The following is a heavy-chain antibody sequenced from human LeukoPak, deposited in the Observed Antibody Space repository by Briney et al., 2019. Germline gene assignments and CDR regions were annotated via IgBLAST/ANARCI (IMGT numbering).Heavy chain of an antibody. Sequence: GGSLRLSCAASGFTFNNYAMSWVRQAPGKGLEWVSSITYNGDGTHHADSVQGRFTISRDNAKNTLYLQMNSLRAEDTAVYYCARTPYSSSWTLGYWGQGTLVTVSS. V-gene: IGHV3-23*01. D-gene: IGHD6-13*01. CDR2: ITYNGDGT. J-gene: IGHJ4*02. CDR3: ARTPYSSSWTLGY. CDR1: GFTFNNYA.